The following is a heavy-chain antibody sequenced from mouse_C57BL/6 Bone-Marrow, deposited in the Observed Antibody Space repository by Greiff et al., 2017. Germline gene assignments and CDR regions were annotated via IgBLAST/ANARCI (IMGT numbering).Heavy chain of an antibody. J-gene: IGHJ3*01. CDR2: INPNNGGT. Sequence: EVQLQQSGPELVKPGASLKIPCKASGYTFTDYNMDWVKQSPGKSLEWIGDINPNNGGTIYNQKFKGKATLTVDKSSSTAYMELRSLTSEDTAVYYCARDGYFSWFAYWGQGTLVTVSA. D-gene: IGHD2-3*01. CDR3: ARDGYFSWFAY. V-gene: IGHV1-18*01. CDR1: GYTFTDYN.